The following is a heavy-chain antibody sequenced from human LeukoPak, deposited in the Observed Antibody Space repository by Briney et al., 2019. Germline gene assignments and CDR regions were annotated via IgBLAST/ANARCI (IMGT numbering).Heavy chain of an antibody. CDR3: ARDRTVTTALDY. CDR1: GGTCSSYA. V-gene: IGHV1-69*05. Sequence: ASVKVSCKASGGTCSSYAISWVRQAPGQGLEWMGRIIPIFGTANYAQKFQGRVTITTDESTSTAYMELSSLRSEDTAVYYCARDRTVTTALDYWGQGTLVTVSS. J-gene: IGHJ4*02. D-gene: IGHD4-17*01. CDR2: IIPIFGTA.